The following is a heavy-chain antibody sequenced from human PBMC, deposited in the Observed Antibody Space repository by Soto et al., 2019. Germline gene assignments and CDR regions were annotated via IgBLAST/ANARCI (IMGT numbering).Heavy chain of an antibody. CDR1: GGYISSSSYY. V-gene: IGHV4-39*01. J-gene: IGHJ4*02. CDR2: IYYSGST. D-gene: IGHD2-15*01. Sequence: QLQLQESGPGLVKPSETLSLTCTVSGGYISSSSYYWGWIRQPPGKGLEWIGFIYYSGSTYYSPSLKSRVIIPVDTSKHMCSLKLSSVTAADTAVYFGARHPCSRIGRMDYWGKGTQVAVSS. CDR3: ARHPCSRIGRMDY.